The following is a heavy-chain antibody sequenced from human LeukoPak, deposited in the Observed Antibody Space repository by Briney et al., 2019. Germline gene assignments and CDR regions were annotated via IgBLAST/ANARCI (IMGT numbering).Heavy chain of an antibody. D-gene: IGHD2-15*01. CDR3: ARDFVVVVAATPGGGTYYFDY. Sequence: ASVKVSCTASGYTFTIYYMHWVRQAPGQGLEWMGIIYPSGGSTSYAQKFQGRVTMTRATSTSTVYMELSSLRSEDTAVYYCARDFVVVVAATPGGGTYYFDYWGQGTLVTVSS. CDR1: GYTFTIYY. V-gene: IGHV1-46*01. J-gene: IGHJ4*02. CDR2: IYPSGGST.